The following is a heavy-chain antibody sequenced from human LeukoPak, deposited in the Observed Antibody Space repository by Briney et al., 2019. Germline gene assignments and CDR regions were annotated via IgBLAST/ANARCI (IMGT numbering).Heavy chain of an antibody. D-gene: IGHD4-17*01. CDR1: GFTFNDSA. CDR3: TRRHYGDYVVDN. J-gene: IGHJ4*02. Sequence: GGSLRLSCATAGFTFNDSALHWVRQASGQGLEWVGRIRSKAHRYATAYAASVKGRFTVSRDDSKNMAYLQMNSLKTEDTAIYYCTRRHYGDYVVDNWGQGTLVTVSS. CDR2: IRSKAHRYAT. V-gene: IGHV3-73*01.